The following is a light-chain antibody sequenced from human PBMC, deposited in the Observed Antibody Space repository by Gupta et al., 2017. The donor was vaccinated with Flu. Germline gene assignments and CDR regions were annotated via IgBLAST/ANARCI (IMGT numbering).Light chain of an antibody. Sequence: QSALTPPPSVSVSPGQSITLSCTGTSSDVGGYNYVSWYQQHPGNPPKLMINEVSNRPSGVSNRFSGSKSGNTASLTISGLQAEDDADYYCSSYTSSSTYVFGTGTKVTVL. J-gene: IGLJ1*01. CDR2: EVS. CDR3: SSYTSSSTYV. CDR1: SSDVGGYNY. V-gene: IGLV2-14*01.